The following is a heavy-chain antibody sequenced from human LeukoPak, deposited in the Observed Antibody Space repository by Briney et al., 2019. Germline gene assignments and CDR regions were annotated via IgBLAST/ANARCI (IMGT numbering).Heavy chain of an antibody. D-gene: IGHD5-12*01. CDR3: ASYIVANYGMDV. CDR1: GYTFTGYY. Sequence: ASVKVSCKASGYTFTGYYMHWVRQAPGQGLEWMGWINPNSGGTNYVQKFQGRVTMTRDKSISTAYMELSRLRSDDTAVYYCASYIVANYGMDVWGQGTTVTVSS. J-gene: IGHJ6*02. CDR2: INPNSGGT. V-gene: IGHV1-2*02.